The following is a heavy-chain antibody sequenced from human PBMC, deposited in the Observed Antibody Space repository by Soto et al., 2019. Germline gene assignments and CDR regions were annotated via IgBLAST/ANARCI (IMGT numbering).Heavy chain of an antibody. CDR2: TYYRSKWYN. J-gene: IGHJ6*02. Sequence: PSQTLSLTCAISGDSVSSNSAAWNWIRQSPSRGLEWLGRTYYRSKWYNDYAVSVKSRITINPDTSKNQFSLQLNSVTPEDTAVYYCARDSRIAARPYYYSYGMDVWGQGTTVTVSS. CDR3: ARDSRIAARPYYYSYGMDV. D-gene: IGHD6-6*01. CDR1: GDSVSSNSAA. V-gene: IGHV6-1*01.